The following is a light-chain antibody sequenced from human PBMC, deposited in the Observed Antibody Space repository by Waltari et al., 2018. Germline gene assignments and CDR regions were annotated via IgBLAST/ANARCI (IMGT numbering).Light chain of an antibody. CDR3: SSQSSNDVVL. CDR2: DVS. J-gene: IGLJ2*01. CDR1: SNDVRGHNS. Sequence: QSALTQPASVSGSPGQSVTIFCAGTSNDVRGHNSVPWYQEHPGQAPRVIIYDVSERPAGVSDRFSGSKSGNTASLTISGLQAEDEADYDCSSQSSNDVVLFGGGTKLTVL. V-gene: IGLV2-14*01.